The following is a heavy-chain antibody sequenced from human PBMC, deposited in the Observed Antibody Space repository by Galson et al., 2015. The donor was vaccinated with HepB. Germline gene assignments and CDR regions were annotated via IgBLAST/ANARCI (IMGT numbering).Heavy chain of an antibody. Sequence: QSGAEVKKPGESLKISCKGSGYSFTSYWIGWVRQMPGKGLEWMGIIYPGDSDTKYSPSFQGQVTISADKSISTAYLQWSSLKASDTAMYYCTRLGIAVAGFTSAFDIWGQGTMVTVSS. V-gene: IGHV5-51*03. J-gene: IGHJ3*02. CDR2: IYPGDSDT. CDR1: GYSFTSYW. CDR3: TRLGIAVAGFTSAFDI. D-gene: IGHD6-19*01.